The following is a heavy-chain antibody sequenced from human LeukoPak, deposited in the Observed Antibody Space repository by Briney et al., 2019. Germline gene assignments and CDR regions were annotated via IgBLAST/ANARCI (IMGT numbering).Heavy chain of an antibody. V-gene: IGHV1-2*02. CDR3: ARGRSIEGSGSLWKY. D-gene: IGHD3-10*01. Sequence: ASVKVSCKASGYTFTGYYMHWERQAPGQGLEWMGWINPNSGGTSFTQKFQGRVTMTRDTSIRTAYMEVSRLRSDDTAVYCCARGRSIEGSGSLWKYWGQGTLVTVSS. CDR2: INPNSGGT. J-gene: IGHJ4*02. CDR1: GYTFTGYY.